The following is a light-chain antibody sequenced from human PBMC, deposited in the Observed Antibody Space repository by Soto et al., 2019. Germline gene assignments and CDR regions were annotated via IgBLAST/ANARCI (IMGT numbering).Light chain of an antibody. Sequence: DIYMSQSVCFLSASSGQRVTITCGASQSISSYLNWYQQKPGKAPKLLIYAASTLQSRVPSRFSGSGSGTDFTLTISSLQPEDFATYYCQQSYSNPRTFGQGTKVDIK. V-gene: IGKV1-39*01. CDR2: AAS. CDR3: QQSYSNPRT. J-gene: IGKJ1*01. CDR1: QSISSY.